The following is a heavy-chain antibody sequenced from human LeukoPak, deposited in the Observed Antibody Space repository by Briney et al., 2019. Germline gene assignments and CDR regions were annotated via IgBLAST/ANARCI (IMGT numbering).Heavy chain of an antibody. D-gene: IGHD4/OR15-4a*01. CDR3: ARLQGATIGAKWFDP. J-gene: IGHJ5*02. CDR1: GFSLPTTGMR. CDR2: IHWDDDK. Sequence: SGPALVKPTQTLTLTCTFSGFSLPTTGMRVSWIRQPPAKALEWLARIHWDDDKFYSTSLKTRLTISKDTSKNQVVLTTTNMDPVDTATYYCARLQGATIGAKWFDPWGQGTLVTVSS. V-gene: IGHV2-70*04.